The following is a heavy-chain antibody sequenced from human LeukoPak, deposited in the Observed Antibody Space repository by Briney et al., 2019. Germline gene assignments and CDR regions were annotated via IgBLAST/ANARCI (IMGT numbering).Heavy chain of an antibody. Sequence: GGSLRLSCAAAGFTFTTYWMSWVRQPPGKGLEWVANIKQDGTEKYYVDSVKGRFTISRDNAKNSLYLQMNSLRVEHTAIYYCAKVAHYYYGSESYYFFEHWGQGAPVTASS. CDR2: IKQDGTEK. J-gene: IGHJ4*02. V-gene: IGHV3-7*01. CDR3: AKVAHYYYGSESYYFFEH. CDR1: GFTFTTYW. D-gene: IGHD3-10*01.